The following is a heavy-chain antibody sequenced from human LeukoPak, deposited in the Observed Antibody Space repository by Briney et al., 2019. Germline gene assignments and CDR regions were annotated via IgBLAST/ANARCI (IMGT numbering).Heavy chain of an antibody. D-gene: IGHD3-3*01. CDR2: IKSESDGGAA. CDR1: GFTLNNAL. V-gene: IGHV3-15*01. J-gene: IGHJ4*02. Sequence: PGGSLRLSCAASGFTLNNALMSWVRQAPGKGLEWLGRIKSESDGGAADYAAPVKGRLTISRDDSKNTLFLLMNSLKTEDTGVYYCTTDRGIGRLPIFAYWGQGTLVTVSS. CDR3: TTDRGIGRLPIFAY.